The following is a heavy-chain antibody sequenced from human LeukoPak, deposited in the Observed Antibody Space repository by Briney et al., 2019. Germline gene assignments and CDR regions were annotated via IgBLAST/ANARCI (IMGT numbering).Heavy chain of an antibody. CDR1: GGSISSSSYY. CDR2: IYYSGST. Sequence: DPSETLSLTCTVSGGSISSSSYYWGWIRQPPGKGLEWIGSIYYSGSTYYNPSLKSRVTISVDTSKNQFSLKLSSVTAADTAVYYCARRKRAGVAANWFDPWGQGTLVTVSS. CDR3: ARRKRAGVAANWFDP. V-gene: IGHV4-39*07. D-gene: IGHD2-15*01. J-gene: IGHJ5*02.